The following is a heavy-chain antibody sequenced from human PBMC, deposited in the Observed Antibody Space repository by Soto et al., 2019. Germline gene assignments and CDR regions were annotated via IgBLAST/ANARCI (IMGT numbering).Heavy chain of an antibody. V-gene: IGHV3-33*01. CDR1: GFTFSSYG. CDR3: ARAFVVVAAYFTYYYGMDV. Sequence: QVQLVESGGGVVQPGRSLRLSCAASGFTFSSYGMHWVRQAPGKGLEWVAVIWHDGSNKYYADSVKGRFTISRDNSKNTLYLQMNSLRAEDTAVYYCARAFVVVAAYFTYYYGMDVWGQGTTVTVSS. J-gene: IGHJ6*02. CDR2: IWHDGSNK. D-gene: IGHD2-15*01.